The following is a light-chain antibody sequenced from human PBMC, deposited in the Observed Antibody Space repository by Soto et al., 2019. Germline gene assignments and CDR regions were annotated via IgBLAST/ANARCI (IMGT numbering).Light chain of an antibody. V-gene: IGKV3-11*01. CDR2: DTS. J-gene: IGKJ1*01. CDR1: QSVSSY. CDR3: LHRSDWRT. Sequence: VLTQSQATLSLSPGERATLSCRASQSVSSYLAWYQQKPGQAPRLLIYDTSNRATGIPARFSGSGSGTDFTLTISRLEPEDFAVYYCLHRSDWRTFGRGTKVDIK.